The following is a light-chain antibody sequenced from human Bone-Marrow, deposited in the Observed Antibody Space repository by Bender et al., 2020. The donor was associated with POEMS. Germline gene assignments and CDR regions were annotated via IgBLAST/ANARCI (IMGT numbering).Light chain of an antibody. J-gene: IGLJ3*02. Sequence: QSVLTQPPSASGTPGQRVTISCSGSSSNIGTNPVNWYQQLPGTAPKLLIYINNQRPSGVPDRFSGSKSGTSASLAISGLQSEDEADYSCAAWEDSLNGWVFGGGTKLTVL. CDR1: SSNIGTNP. CDR3: AAWEDSLNGWV. V-gene: IGLV1-44*01. CDR2: INN.